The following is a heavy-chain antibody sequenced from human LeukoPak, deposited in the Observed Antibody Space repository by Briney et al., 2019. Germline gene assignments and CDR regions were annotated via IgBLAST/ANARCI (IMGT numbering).Heavy chain of an antibody. J-gene: IGHJ4*02. CDR3: TRAQFYGDPSGY. D-gene: IGHD4-17*01. CDR1: GYTFSNYG. V-gene: IGHV1-18*01. Sequence: GASVKVSCTASGYTFSNYGINWVRQAPGQGLEWMGWISAYNGNTNYAQKLQGRVTMTTDTSTSTAYMELRSLISDDTAVYYCTRAQFYGDPSGYWGQGTLVTVSS. CDR2: ISAYNGNT.